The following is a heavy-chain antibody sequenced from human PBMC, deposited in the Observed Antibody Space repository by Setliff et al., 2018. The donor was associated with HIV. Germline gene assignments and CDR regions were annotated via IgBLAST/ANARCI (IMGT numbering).Heavy chain of an antibody. D-gene: IGHD3-10*01. CDR3: TTSQEYYFGSGTPVDY. CDR1: GFTFGDYA. CDR2: IRSKAYGGTI. Sequence: GGSLRLSCTASGFTFGDYAMSWVRQAPGKGLEWVGFIRSKAYGGTIEYAASVKGRFTISRDDSKNTLYLQMNSLRTEDTAVYFCTTSQEYYFGSGTPVDYWGQGTLVTVSS. V-gene: IGHV3-49*04. J-gene: IGHJ4*02.